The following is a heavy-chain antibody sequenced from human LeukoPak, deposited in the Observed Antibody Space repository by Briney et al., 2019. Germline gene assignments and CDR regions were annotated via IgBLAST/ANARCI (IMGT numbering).Heavy chain of an antibody. D-gene: IGHD2-2*01. Sequence: GASVTVSFKSSGYTFTSYYMHWVRQAPGQGLEWMGIINPSGGSTSYAQKFQGRVTMTRDMSTSTVYMELSSLRSEDTAVYYCARVSVPAAKGVFDYWGQGTLVTVSS. CDR1: GYTFTSYY. V-gene: IGHV1-46*01. CDR2: INPSGGST. CDR3: ARVSVPAAKGVFDY. J-gene: IGHJ4*02.